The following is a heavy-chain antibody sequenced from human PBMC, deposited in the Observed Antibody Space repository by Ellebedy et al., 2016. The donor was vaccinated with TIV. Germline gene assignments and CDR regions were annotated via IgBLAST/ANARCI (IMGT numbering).Heavy chain of an antibody. J-gene: IGHJ4*02. CDR3: ARLTGATGSINY. D-gene: IGHD1-7*01. CDR2: IYTGDSDT. CDR1: GYSFANYW. Sequence: KVSCKGSGYSFANYWIAWVRQMPGKGLEWMGIIYTGDSDTRYSPSFQGQVTMSADKSISTAYLQWSSLKASDTAMYYCARLTGATGSINYWGQGTLVTVSS. V-gene: IGHV5-51*01.